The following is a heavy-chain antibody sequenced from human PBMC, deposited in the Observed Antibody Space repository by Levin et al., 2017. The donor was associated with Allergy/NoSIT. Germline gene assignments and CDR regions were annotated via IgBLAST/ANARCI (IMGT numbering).Heavy chain of an antibody. CDR2: IYYSGST. CDR3: AREATVTTGFDY. J-gene: IGHJ4*02. D-gene: IGHD4-17*01. CDR1: GGSISGYY. Sequence: SETLSLTCTVSGGSISGYYWSWIRQPPGKGLEWIGYIYYSGSTNYNPSLKSRVTISVDTSKNQFSLKLSSVTAADTAVYSCAREATVTTGFDYWGQGTLVTVSS. V-gene: IGHV4-59*01.